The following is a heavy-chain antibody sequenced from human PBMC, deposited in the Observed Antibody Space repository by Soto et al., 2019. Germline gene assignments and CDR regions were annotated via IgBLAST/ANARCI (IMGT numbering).Heavy chain of an antibody. Sequence: ASVKVSCKASGYTFTGYYMHWVRQAPGQGLEWMGWINPNSGGTNYAQKFQGRVTMTRDTSISTAYMELSRLRSDDTAVYYCARVDFWSGRPFDYWGQGTLVTVSS. D-gene: IGHD3-3*01. CDR1: GYTFTGYY. CDR2: INPNSGGT. CDR3: ARVDFWSGRPFDY. J-gene: IGHJ4*02. V-gene: IGHV1-2*02.